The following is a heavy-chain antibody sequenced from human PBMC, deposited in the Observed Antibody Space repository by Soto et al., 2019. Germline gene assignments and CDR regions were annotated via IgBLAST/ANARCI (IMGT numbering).Heavy chain of an antibody. D-gene: IGHD3-9*01. J-gene: IGHJ4*02. CDR2: IYYSGST. Sequence: SETLSLTCTVSGGSISSSSYYWGWIRQPPGKGLEWIGSIYYSGSTYYNPSLKSRVTISVYTSKNQFSLKLSSVTAADTAVYYCARRTYDILTGHNYFDYWGQGTLVTVSS. CDR1: GGSISSSSYY. CDR3: ARRTYDILTGHNYFDY. V-gene: IGHV4-39*01.